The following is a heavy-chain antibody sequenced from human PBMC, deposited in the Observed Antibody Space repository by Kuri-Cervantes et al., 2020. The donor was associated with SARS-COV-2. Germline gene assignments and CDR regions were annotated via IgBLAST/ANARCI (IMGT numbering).Heavy chain of an antibody. CDR1: GFTLSSYA. V-gene: IGHV3-30-3*01. CDR3: ARDQYSGYETYGMDV. J-gene: IGHJ6*02. CDR2: ISYDGSNK. Sequence: GESLKISCAASGFTLSSYAMHWVRQAPGKGLEWVAVISYDGSNKYYADSVKGRFSISRDNSKNTLYLQMNSLRAEDTAVYHCARDQYSGYETYGMDVWGQGTTVTVSS. D-gene: IGHD5-12*01.